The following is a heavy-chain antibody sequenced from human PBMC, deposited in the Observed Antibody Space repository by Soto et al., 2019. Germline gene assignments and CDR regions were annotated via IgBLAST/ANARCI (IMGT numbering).Heavy chain of an antibody. J-gene: IGHJ4*02. CDR1: GGSFSGYF. Sequence: QVQLQQWGAGLLKPSETLSLTCAVYGGSFSGYFWSWIRQTPGKGLEWIGEIDHSGRTKYTPSLKSRVSISVDTSKNQCSLRLSSVTAADTALYYCARGTTEWGQGTLVTVSS. V-gene: IGHV4-34*01. CDR2: IDHSGRT. D-gene: IGHD1-1*01. CDR3: ARGTTE.